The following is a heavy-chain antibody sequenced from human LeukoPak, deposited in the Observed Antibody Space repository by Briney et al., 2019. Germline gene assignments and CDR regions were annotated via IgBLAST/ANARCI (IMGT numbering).Heavy chain of an antibody. CDR1: GGSISSSNYY. V-gene: IGHV4-39*02. Sequence: PSETLSLTCTVSGGSISSSNYYWGWIRQPPGKGLEWIGNIYYSGSTYYNPSLKSRVTISVDTSKNQFSLKLNSVTAADTAVYYCAKDRLQRDSSGYFGYWGQGTLVTVSS. D-gene: IGHD3-22*01. J-gene: IGHJ4*02. CDR3: AKDRLQRDSSGYFGY. CDR2: IYYSGST.